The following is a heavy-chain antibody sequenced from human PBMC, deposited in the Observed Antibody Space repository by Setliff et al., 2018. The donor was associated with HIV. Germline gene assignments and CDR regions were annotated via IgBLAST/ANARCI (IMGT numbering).Heavy chain of an antibody. CDR2: IRCDGSNE. Sequence: GGSLRLSCAASGFTFSSYGMHWVRQAPGKGLEWVAFIRCDGSNEYYADSVKGRFTISRDNSKNTLYLQINSLRAEDTAQYYCAKGYYYDSGGGRVRAFDIWGQGTMVTVSS. V-gene: IGHV3-30*02. CDR3: AKGYYYDSGGGRVRAFDI. D-gene: IGHD3-22*01. J-gene: IGHJ3*02. CDR1: GFTFSSYG.